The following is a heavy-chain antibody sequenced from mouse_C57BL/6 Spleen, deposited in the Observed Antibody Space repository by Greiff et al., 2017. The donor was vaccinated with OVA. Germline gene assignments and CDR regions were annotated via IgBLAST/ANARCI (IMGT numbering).Heavy chain of an antibody. J-gene: IGHJ1*03. D-gene: IGHD1-1*01. Sequence: QVQLQQPGAELVMPGASVKLSCKASGYTFTSYWMHWVKQRPGQVLEWIGEIDPSDSYTNYNQKFKGKSTLTVDKSSSTAYMQLSSLTSEDSAVYYCARSYYYGSSHWYFDVWGTGTTVTVSS. V-gene: IGHV1-69*01. CDR1: GYTFTSYW. CDR2: IDPSDSYT. CDR3: ARSYYYGSSHWYFDV.